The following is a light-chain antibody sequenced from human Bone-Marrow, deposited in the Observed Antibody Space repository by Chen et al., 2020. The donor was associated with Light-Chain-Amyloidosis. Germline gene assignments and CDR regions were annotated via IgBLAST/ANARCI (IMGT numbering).Light chain of an antibody. CDR1: SSDVGSYNL. J-gene: IGLJ2*01. Sequence: QSALTQPASVSGSPGQSITISCTGTSSDVGSYNLVSWYQQHPGKAPKLMIYEVSKRPSGVSNRFSGPKSGNTASLTISGLQAEDEADYYCCSYAGSSTPFGGGTKLTVL. V-gene: IGLV2-23*02. CDR2: EVS. CDR3: CSYAGSSTP.